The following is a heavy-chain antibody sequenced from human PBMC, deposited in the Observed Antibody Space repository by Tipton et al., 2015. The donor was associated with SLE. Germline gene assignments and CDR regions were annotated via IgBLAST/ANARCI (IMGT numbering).Heavy chain of an antibody. V-gene: IGHV4-59*08. Sequence: TLSLTCTVSGGSISSHYWSWIRQPPGKGLEWIGYIYYSGSTYYNPSLKSRVTISVDTSKNQFSLKLSSVTAADTAVYYCARRKGGAFDIWGQGTMVTVSS. CDR3: ARRKGGAFDI. J-gene: IGHJ3*02. CDR2: IYYSGST. CDR1: GGSISSHY. D-gene: IGHD1-26*01.